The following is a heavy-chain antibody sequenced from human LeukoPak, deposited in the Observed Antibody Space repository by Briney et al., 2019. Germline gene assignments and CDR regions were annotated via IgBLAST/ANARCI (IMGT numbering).Heavy chain of an antibody. D-gene: IGHD5-18*01. CDR2: INSGGNA. CDR3: ARGNTAMVT. J-gene: IGHJ4*02. CDR1: GVTDSSNY. Sequence: HPGGSLRLSCAASGVTDSSNYMNWVRQAPGKGLEWVSVINSGGNAYYADSVKGRFTISRDNSKNMLYLQMNSLRAEDTAVYYCARGNTAMVTWGQGTLVTVSS. V-gene: IGHV3-53*01.